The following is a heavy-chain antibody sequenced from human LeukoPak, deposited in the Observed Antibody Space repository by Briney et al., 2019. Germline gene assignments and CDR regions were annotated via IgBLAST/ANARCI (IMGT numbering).Heavy chain of an antibody. CDR3: ATYSSSLEYFHP. J-gene: IGHJ1*01. CDR2: INYSGST. CDR1: GGSIRCYY. Sequence: PSETLSLTCTVSGGSIRCYYWSWIRQPPGKGLEWIAYINYSGSTNYNPSLKSRVAMSVDTSKNQFSLKLSSVTAADTAVYYCATYSSSLEYFHPWGQGTLVTVSS. V-gene: IGHV4-59*01. D-gene: IGHD6-13*01.